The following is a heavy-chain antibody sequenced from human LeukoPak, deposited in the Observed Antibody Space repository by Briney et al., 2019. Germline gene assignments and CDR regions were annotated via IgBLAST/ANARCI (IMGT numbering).Heavy chain of an antibody. CDR2: IHYSGTT. V-gene: IGHV4-39*01. CDR3: ARRYYFVSGSYYPFDF. J-gene: IGHJ4*02. D-gene: IGHD3-10*01. Sequence: SETLSLTCNVSGGSLSDNDYSWDWIRQPPGKGLEWMGCIHYSGTTYSNPSLESRISISVDTSKSQFSLKLRSVTAADTAVYYCARRYYFVSGSYYPFDFWGQGTLVTVSS. CDR1: GGSLSDNDYS.